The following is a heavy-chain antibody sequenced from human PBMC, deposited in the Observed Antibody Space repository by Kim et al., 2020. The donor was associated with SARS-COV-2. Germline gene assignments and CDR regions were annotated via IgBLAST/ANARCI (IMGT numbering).Heavy chain of an antibody. J-gene: IGHJ4*02. CDR3: ARELFFKGYYDSSGYPLGY. CDR1: GYTFTGYY. V-gene: IGHV1-2*06. CDR2: INPNSGGT. Sequence: ASVKVSCKASGYTFTGYYMHWARQAPGQGLEWMGRINPNSGGTNYAQKFQGRVTMTRDTSISTAYMELSRLRSDDTAVYYCARELFFKGYYDSSGYPLGYWGQGTLVTVSS. D-gene: IGHD3-22*01.